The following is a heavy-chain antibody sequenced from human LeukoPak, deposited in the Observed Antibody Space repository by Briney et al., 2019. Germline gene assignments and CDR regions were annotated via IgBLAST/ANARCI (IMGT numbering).Heavy chain of an antibody. V-gene: IGHV3-33*01. CDR3: ARDLGKQLVSLTDY. Sequence: AGGSLRLSCAASGFTLSIYGMRWGRQAPGKGLGWVAVIWYDGSNKYYADSVKGRFTISRDNSKNTLYLQMNSLRAEDTAVYYCARDLGKQLVSLTDYWGQGTLVTVSS. CDR1: GFTLSIYG. CDR2: IWYDGSNK. D-gene: IGHD6-6*01. J-gene: IGHJ4*02.